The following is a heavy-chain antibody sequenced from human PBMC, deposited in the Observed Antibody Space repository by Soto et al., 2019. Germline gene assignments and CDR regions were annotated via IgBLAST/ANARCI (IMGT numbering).Heavy chain of an antibody. Sequence: GASVKVSCKASGYTFTSYGISWVRQAPGQGLEWMGWISAYNGNTNYAQKLQGRVTMTTDTSTSTAYMELRSPRSDDTAVYYCARVGHNGSGSYYNWLDPWGQGTLVTVSS. V-gene: IGHV1-18*01. CDR2: ISAYNGNT. CDR1: GYTFTSYG. D-gene: IGHD3-10*01. CDR3: ARVGHNGSGSYYNWLDP. J-gene: IGHJ5*02.